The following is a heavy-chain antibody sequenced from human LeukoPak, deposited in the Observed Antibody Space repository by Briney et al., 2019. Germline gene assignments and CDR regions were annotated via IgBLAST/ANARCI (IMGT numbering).Heavy chain of an antibody. CDR1: GFTFSSYS. Sequence: GGSLRLSCAASGFTFSSYSMNWVRQAPGKGLEWVSAISGSGGSTYYADSVKGRFTISRDNSKNTLYVQMNSLRAEDTAVYYCAKSGQWELLVHFDYWGQGTLVTVSS. D-gene: IGHD1-26*01. J-gene: IGHJ4*02. V-gene: IGHV3-23*01. CDR3: AKSGQWELLVHFDY. CDR2: ISGSGGST.